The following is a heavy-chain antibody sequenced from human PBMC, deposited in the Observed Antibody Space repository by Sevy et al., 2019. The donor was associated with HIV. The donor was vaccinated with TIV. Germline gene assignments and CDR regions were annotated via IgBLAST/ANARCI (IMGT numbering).Heavy chain of an antibody. J-gene: IGHJ6*02. V-gene: IGHV3-11*01. CDR1: GFTFSDYY. Sequence: GGSLRLSCAASGFTFSDYYMSWIRQAPGKGLEWLSYISGSGGTIKYADSVRGRFTVSRDNPKNSLYLQMNSLGAEDTAVYYCARDSSSRYYGMDVWGQGTTVTVSS. CDR2: ISGSGGTI. D-gene: IGHD6-6*01. CDR3: ARDSSSRYYGMDV.